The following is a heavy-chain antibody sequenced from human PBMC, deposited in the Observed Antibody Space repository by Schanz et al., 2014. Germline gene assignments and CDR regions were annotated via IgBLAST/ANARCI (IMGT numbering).Heavy chain of an antibody. J-gene: IGHJ6*02. CDR3: ARAQGVIRLYYGVDV. V-gene: IGHV3-53*04. CDR2: IYSSGST. Sequence: DVQLVESGGGLVQPGGSLRLSCAASGFTVSNSYIHWVRQAPGKGLEWVSTIYSSGSTYYADSVRGRFTISRDNSMNTVYLQMNSLRSDDAAVYYCARAQGVIRLYYGVDVWGQGTTVTVSS. CDR1: GFTVSNSY. D-gene: IGHD3-10*01.